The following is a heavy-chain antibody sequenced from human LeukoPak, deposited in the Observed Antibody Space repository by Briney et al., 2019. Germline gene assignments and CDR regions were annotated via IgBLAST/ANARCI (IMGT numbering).Heavy chain of an antibody. D-gene: IGHD2-2*01. J-gene: IGHJ5*02. Sequence: SETLSLTCAVYGGSFSGYYWSWFRQPPGEGLEWIGEINHSGSTNYNPSLKSRVTISVDTSKNQFSLKLSSVTAADTAVYYCARSFDIVVVPAATRYSSSSGCWFDPWGQGTLVTVSS. CDR2: INHSGST. CDR3: ARSFDIVVVPAATRYSSSSGCWFDP. CDR1: GGSFSGYY. V-gene: IGHV4-34*01.